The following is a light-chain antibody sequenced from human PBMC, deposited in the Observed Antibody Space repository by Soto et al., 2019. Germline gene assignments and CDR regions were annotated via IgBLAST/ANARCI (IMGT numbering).Light chain of an antibody. CDR2: AAS. CDR1: QSISSY. V-gene: IGKV1-39*01. Sequence: DIQMTQSPSSLSASVGDRVTNTCRASQSISSYLNWYKQKPGKAPKLLIYAASSLQSGVPSRFSGSGSGTDFTLTICSLQPEDFATYYCQQSYSTPLTFGGGTKVDIK. CDR3: QQSYSTPLT. J-gene: IGKJ4*01.